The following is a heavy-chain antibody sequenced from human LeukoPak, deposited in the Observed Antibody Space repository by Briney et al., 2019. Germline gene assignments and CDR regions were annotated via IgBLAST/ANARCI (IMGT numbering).Heavy chain of an antibody. J-gene: IGHJ4*02. Sequence: PGGSLRLSCSASGFTFSSYAMHWVRQAPGKGLGYVSAISSNGGSTYYADSVKGRFAISRDNSKNTLYLQMSSLRAEDTAVYYCVKDLPDYYDSNDYWGQGTLVTVSS. CDR1: GFTFSSYA. V-gene: IGHV3-64D*06. D-gene: IGHD3-22*01. CDR2: ISSNGGST. CDR3: VKDLPDYYDSNDY.